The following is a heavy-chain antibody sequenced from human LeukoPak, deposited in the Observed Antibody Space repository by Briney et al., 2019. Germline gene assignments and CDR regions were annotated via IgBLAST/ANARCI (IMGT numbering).Heavy chain of an antibody. Sequence: PGGSLRLSCAASGFTFRDYWMTWVRQAPGKGLEWVANVTQDGTEKFYVDSVKGRFTISRDNGKNSLYLQMNSLRVEDTAIYYCARAGGTSWADYWGQGTLVTVSS. CDR2: VTQDGTEK. CDR1: GFTFRDYW. V-gene: IGHV3-7*01. CDR3: ARAGGTSWADY. J-gene: IGHJ4*02. D-gene: IGHD6-13*01.